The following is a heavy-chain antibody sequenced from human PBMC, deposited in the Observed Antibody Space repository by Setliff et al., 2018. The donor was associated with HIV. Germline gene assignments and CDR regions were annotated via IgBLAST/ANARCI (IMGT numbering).Heavy chain of an antibody. J-gene: IGHJ5*02. V-gene: IGHV4-4*02. CDR3: AGVGYSGGKCYWFGP. CDR1: GGSISSSNW. CDR2: IYHSGST. D-gene: IGHD2-15*01. Sequence: PSETLSLTCAVSGGSISSSNWWSWVRQSPGKGLEWIGEIYHSGSTNYNPSLKSRVIISVDKSKNQFSLKLSSVTAADTAVYYCAGVGYSGGKCYWFGPWGQGTLVTVSS.